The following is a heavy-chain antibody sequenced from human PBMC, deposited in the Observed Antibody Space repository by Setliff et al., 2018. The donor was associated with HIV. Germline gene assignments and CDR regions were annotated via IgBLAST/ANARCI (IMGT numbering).Heavy chain of an antibody. CDR3: AREKFTVTLERPFDY. CDR1: GYSLTSGYY. V-gene: IGHV4-4*02. Sequence: SETLSLTCGVSGYSLTSGYYWSWVRQPPGKGLEWIGEIYDSGSTNYNPSLKSRVTISVDKSKNQFSLKLSSVTAADTAVYYCAREKFTVTLERPFDYWGQGTLVTVSS. CDR2: IYDSGST. D-gene: IGHD4-17*01. J-gene: IGHJ4*02.